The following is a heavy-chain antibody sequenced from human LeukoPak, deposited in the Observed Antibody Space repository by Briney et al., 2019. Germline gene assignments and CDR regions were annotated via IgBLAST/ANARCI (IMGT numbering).Heavy chain of an antibody. CDR1: GFTFSSYA. CDR3: AKLYYDFWSGYYRAFAFDY. V-gene: IGHV3-23*01. CDR2: ISGSGGST. Sequence: TGGSLRLSCAASGFTFSSYAMSWVRQAPGKGLEWVSAISGSGGSTYYADSVKGRFTISRDNSKNTLYLQMNSLRAEDTAVYYCAKLYYDFWSGYYRAFAFDYWGQGTLVTVSS. D-gene: IGHD3-3*01. J-gene: IGHJ4*02.